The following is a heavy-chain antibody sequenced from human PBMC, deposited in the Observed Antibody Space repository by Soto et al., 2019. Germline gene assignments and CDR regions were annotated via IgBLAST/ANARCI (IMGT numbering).Heavy chain of an antibody. CDR2: ISYDGSNK. V-gene: IGHV3-30-3*01. CDR3: ASGSFGDYAYYGMDV. D-gene: IGHD3-10*01. Sequence: GSLRLSCAASGFTFSSYAMHWVRQAPGKGLEWVAVISYDGSNKYYADSVKGRFTISRDNSKNTLYLQMNSLRAEDTAVYYCASGSFGDYAYYGMDVWGPGTTVTVSS. J-gene: IGHJ6*02. CDR1: GFTFSSYA.